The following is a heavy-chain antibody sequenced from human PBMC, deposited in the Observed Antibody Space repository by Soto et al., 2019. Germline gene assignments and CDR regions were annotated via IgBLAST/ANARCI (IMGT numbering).Heavy chain of an antibody. CDR2: IKSKTVGETT. J-gene: IGHJ4*02. V-gene: IGHV3-15*07. Sequence: GSLSLSCAASGIPFSNTYMNWVRQAPGKGLEWVGRIKSKTVGETTDYSAPVKGRFALSRDDSKNTVSLQMNSLKSEDTAIYYCTTDNCRSSTCYLNYWGQGALVTVSS. D-gene: IGHD2-2*01. CDR3: TTDNCRSSTCYLNY. CDR1: GIPFSNTY.